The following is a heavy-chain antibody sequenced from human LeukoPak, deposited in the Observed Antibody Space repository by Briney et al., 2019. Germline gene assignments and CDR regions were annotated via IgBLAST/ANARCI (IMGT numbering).Heavy chain of an antibody. Sequence: GGSLRLSCAASGVIVSSNCMSWVRQAPGKGLEWVSLIYSDGSAYYADSVKGRFTIARDNSKNTLYLQMNSLRAEDTAVYYCASSGSYRFDYWGQGTLVTVSS. D-gene: IGHD1-26*01. J-gene: IGHJ4*02. V-gene: IGHV3-53*01. CDR2: IYSDGSA. CDR1: GVIVSSNC. CDR3: ASSGSYRFDY.